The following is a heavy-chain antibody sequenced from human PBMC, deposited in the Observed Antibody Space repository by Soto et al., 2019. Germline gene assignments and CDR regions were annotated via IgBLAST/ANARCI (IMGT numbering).Heavy chain of an antibody. Sequence: QIPLVQSGAEVKKPGSSVKVSCKASGGTFSTYAITWVRQATGQGLEWMGGIIPMSGRTTYAQKFQDRVTITADKSTTTAYMELSSLRSEDTAVYYCALGSDYLFDPWGRGTLVTVSS. CDR2: IIPMSGRT. J-gene: IGHJ5*02. V-gene: IGHV1-69*06. D-gene: IGHD4-17*01. CDR3: ALGSDYLFDP. CDR1: GGTFSTYA.